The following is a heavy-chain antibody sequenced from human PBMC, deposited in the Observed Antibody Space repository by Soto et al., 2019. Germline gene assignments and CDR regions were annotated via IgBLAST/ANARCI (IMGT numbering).Heavy chain of an antibody. CDR2: SSGTGINA. J-gene: IGHJ4*02. CDR1: GFALSGFA. CDR3: ANVLG. Sequence: EVQLLESGGGLVQPGGSLSLSCAGSGFALSGFAMNWVRRAPGKGLEWVSASSGTGINAYYAESVRGRFTVSRDNSRNTVFLQMNRLRVEDTAVYYCANVLGWGQGTLVTVSS. V-gene: IGHV3-23*01.